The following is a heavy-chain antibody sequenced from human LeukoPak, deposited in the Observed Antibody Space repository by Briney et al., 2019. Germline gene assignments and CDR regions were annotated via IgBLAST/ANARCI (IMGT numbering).Heavy chain of an antibody. CDR2: ISGTGSRT. CDR3: AKELDGSGYYGPDY. V-gene: IGHV3-23*01. D-gene: IGHD3-22*01. CDR1: GFTFSNYA. J-gene: IGHJ4*02. Sequence: QSGGSLRLSCAASGFTFSNYAMIWVRQAPGKGLEWIATISGTGSRTYYANSVRGRFSISRDNSRNTLYLQRSSLRVEDTAVYYCAKELDGSGYYGPDYWGRGTLVTVSS.